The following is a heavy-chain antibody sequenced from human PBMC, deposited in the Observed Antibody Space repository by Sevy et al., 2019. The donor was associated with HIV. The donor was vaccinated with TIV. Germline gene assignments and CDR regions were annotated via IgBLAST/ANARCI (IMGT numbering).Heavy chain of an antibody. CDR3: AKDLFSGSYYNVDY. V-gene: IGHV3-23*01. J-gene: IGHJ4*02. Sequence: GGSLRLSCAASGFTFSSYAMTWVRQAPGKGLEWVSGISGIGGSTYYADSVKGRFTISRDNSKNTLYLQMNSLRADDTAVYYCAKDLFSGSYYNVDYWGQGTLVTVSS. D-gene: IGHD3-10*01. CDR1: GFTFSSYA. CDR2: ISGIGGST.